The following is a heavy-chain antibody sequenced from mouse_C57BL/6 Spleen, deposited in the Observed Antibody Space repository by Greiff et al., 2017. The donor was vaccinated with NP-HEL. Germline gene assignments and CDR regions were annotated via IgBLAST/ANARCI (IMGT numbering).Heavy chain of an antibody. Sequence: QVHVKQPGAELVKPGASVKLSCKASGYTFTSYWMHWVKQRPGQGLEWIGMIHPNSGSTNYNEKFKSKATLTVDKSSSTAYMQLSSLTSEDSAVYYCARNGPLDYWGQGTTLTVSS. CDR2: IHPNSGST. CDR1: GYTFTSYW. V-gene: IGHV1-64*01. CDR3: ARNGPLDY. J-gene: IGHJ2*01.